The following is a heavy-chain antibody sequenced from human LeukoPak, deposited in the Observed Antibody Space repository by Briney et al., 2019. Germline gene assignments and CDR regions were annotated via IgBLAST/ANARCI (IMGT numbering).Heavy chain of an antibody. CDR2: IRSSGSTM. D-gene: IGHD3-3*01. CDR3: ARVRSGGYFDF. V-gene: IGHV3-48*03. Sequence: PGGSLRLSCAASGFTFSSYEMNWVRQAPGKGLEWVSYIRSSGSTMYYADSVKGRFTISGDNAKNSLFLQMNSLRAEDTAVYYCARVRSGGYFDFWGQGTLVTVSS. J-gene: IGHJ4*02. CDR1: GFTFSSYE.